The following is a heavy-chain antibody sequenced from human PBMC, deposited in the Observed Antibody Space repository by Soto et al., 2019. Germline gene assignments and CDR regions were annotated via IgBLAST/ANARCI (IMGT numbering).Heavy chain of an antibody. D-gene: IGHD2-15*01. CDR2: ISGSGGST. J-gene: IGHJ4*02. V-gene: IGHV3-23*01. CDR1: GFTFSSYA. Sequence: HPGGSLGLSCAASGFTFSSYAMSWVRQAPGKGLEWVSAISGSGGSTYYADSVKGRFTISRDNSKNTLYLQMNSLRPEDTAVYYCAKDRIIMNYWGQGTLVTVSS. CDR3: AKDRIIMNY.